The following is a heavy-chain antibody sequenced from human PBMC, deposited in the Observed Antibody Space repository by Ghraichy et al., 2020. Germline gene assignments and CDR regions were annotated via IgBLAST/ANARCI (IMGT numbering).Heavy chain of an antibody. CDR3: TTERMIVVPGYYYYYMDV. D-gene: IGHD3-22*01. Sequence: GGSLRLSCAASGFTFSNAWMSWVRQAPGKGLEWVGRIKSKTDGGTTDYAAPVKGRFTISRDDSKNTLYLQMNSLKTEDTAVYYCTTERMIVVPGYYYYYMDVWGKGTTVTVSS. CDR2: IKSKTDGGTT. J-gene: IGHJ6*03. CDR1: GFTFSNAW. V-gene: IGHV3-15*01.